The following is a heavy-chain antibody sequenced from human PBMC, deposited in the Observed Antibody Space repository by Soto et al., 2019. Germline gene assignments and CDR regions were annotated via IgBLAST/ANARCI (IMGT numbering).Heavy chain of an antibody. D-gene: IGHD2-2*01. J-gene: IGHJ3*02. CDR1: GYTFTSYG. Sequence: ASVKVSCKASGYTFTSYGISWVRQAPGQGLEWIGWISAYNGNTNYAQKLQGRVTMTTDTSTSTAYMELRSLRSDDTAVYYCARDTRVVVVPAARTGRDAFDIWGQGTMVTVSS. V-gene: IGHV1-18*01. CDR3: ARDTRVVVVPAARTGRDAFDI. CDR2: ISAYNGNT.